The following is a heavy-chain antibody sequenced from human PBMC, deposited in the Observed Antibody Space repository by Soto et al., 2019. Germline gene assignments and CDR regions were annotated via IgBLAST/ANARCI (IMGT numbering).Heavy chain of an antibody. CDR1: GGSFSGYY. CDR3: ARGASFRVRGVIRPYYGMDV. D-gene: IGHD3-10*01. CDR2: INHSGST. J-gene: IGHJ6*02. Sequence: SETLSLTCAVYGGSFSGYYWSWIRQPPGKGLEWIGEINHSGSTNYNPSLKSRVTISVDTSKNQFSLKLSSVTAADTAVYYCARGASFRVRGVIRPYYGMDVWGQGTTVTVSS. V-gene: IGHV4-34*01.